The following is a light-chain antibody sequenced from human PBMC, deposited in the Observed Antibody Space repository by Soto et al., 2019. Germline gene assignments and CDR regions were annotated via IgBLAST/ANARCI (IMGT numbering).Light chain of an antibody. CDR1: QSISMW. V-gene: IGKV1-5*03. J-gene: IGKJ1*01. CDR2: KAS. Sequence: MTQSPATLSASVGDSVTITCRASQSISMWLAWYQQKAGKAPNLLIYKASSLEGGVPSRFSGSGSGTEFTLTISSLQSDDFATYYCQQYNHYQWTFGQGTKVEV. CDR3: QQYNHYQWT.